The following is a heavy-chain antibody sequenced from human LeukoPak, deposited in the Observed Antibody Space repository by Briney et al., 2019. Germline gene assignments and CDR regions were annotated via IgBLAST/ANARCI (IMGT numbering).Heavy chain of an antibody. CDR3: ARDPARTYGSTYYYYYMDV. D-gene: IGHD3-10*01. V-gene: IGHV1-2*02. CDR1: GYTFTGYY. J-gene: IGHJ6*03. CDR2: INPNSGGT. Sequence: VASVKVSCKASGYTFTGYYMHWVRQAPGQGLEWMGWINPNSGGTNYAQKFQGRVTMTRDTSISTAYMELSRLRSDDTAVYYCARDPARTYGSTYYYYYMDVWGNGTTVTVSS.